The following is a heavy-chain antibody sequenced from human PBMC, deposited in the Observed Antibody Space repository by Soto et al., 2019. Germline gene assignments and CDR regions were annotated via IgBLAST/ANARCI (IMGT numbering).Heavy chain of an antibody. CDR1: GDSISSGGYY. V-gene: IGHV4-31*03. CDR3: ARVKGGTTRRAFDS. Sequence: SETLSLTCTVSGDSISSGGYYWSWIRQHPGKGLEWIGYIYDNGGAYYSPSLKGRVVISVDRSENQFSLRLSSVTAADTAVYYCARVKGGTTRRAFDSWGQGTLVTVS. D-gene: IGHD1-7*01. CDR2: IYDNGGA. J-gene: IGHJ4*02.